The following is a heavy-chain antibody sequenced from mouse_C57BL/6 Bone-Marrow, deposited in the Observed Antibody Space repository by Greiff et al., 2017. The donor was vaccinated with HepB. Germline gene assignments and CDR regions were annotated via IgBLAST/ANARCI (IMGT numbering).Heavy chain of an antibody. CDR2: ISNGGGST. CDR3: ARHYYGSSYGLYYAMDY. Sequence: EVQGVESGGGLVQPGGSLKFSCAASGFTFSDYYMYWVRQTPEKRLEWVAYISNGGGSTYYPDTVKGRFTISRDNAKNTLYLQMSRLKSEDTAMYYCARHYYGSSYGLYYAMDYWGQGPSVTVSS. J-gene: IGHJ4*01. V-gene: IGHV5-12*01. D-gene: IGHD1-1*01. CDR1: GFTFSDYY.